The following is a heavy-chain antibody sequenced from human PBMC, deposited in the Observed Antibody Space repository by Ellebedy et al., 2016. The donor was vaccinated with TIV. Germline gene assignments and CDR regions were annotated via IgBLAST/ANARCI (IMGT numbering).Heavy chain of an antibody. D-gene: IGHD2-15*01. J-gene: IGHJ3*02. CDR1: GFTVSSNY. V-gene: IGHV3-53*01. CDR2: IYSGDST. Sequence: GGSLRLXXAASGFTVSSNYMSWVRQAPGKGLEWVSVIYSGDSTYYADSVKGRFTISRDNSKNTLYLQMNSLRAEDTAAYYCAKGAYCSGGSCYEPSFDIWGQGTMVTVSS. CDR3: AKGAYCSGGSCYEPSFDI.